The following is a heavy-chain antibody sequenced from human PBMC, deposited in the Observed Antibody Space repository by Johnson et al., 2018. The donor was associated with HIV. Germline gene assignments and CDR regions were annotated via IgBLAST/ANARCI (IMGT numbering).Heavy chain of an antibody. CDR1: GFTFSSYG. D-gene: IGHD3-10*01. V-gene: IGHV3-30*03. CDR3: ATGGGPAYEI. J-gene: IGHJ3*02. CDR2: ISYDGSEK. Sequence: QVQLVESGGGVVQPGRSLRLSCAVSGFTFSSYGMHWVRRAPGKGLEWVAVISYDGSEKYFADSVKGRFAISRDSSKNTLYLQMNSLRAEDTAVYYCATGGGPAYEIWGQGTMVTVSS.